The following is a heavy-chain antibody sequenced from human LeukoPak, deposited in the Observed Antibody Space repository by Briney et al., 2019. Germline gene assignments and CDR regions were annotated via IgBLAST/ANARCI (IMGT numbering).Heavy chain of an antibody. Sequence: SETVSLTCTVSGDSISNRRYYWGWIRQPPGKGMEWIGSTSYGGSTYYNPSLQSRVTIPVDTSKNQFSLKVTSLTDADTAVYYCARRLAADGGRNEYFHHWRQGTLVTVSS. CDR2: TSYGGST. CDR3: ARRLAADGGRNEYFHH. CDR1: GDSISNRRYY. J-gene: IGHJ1*01. V-gene: IGHV4-39*01. D-gene: IGHD6-13*01.